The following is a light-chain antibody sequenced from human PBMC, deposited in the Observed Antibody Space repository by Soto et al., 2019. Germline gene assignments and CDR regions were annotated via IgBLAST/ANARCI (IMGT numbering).Light chain of an antibody. CDR3: QQYYSWRT. Sequence: IVMTQSPATLSVSPGERATLSCRAGQSIDNRLAWYQQRPGQAPRLLIYAASTRDTGIPARFSGSGSGTECTLTISGLQSEDFGVYYCQQYYSWRTFGQGTKVDTK. CDR1: QSIDNR. V-gene: IGKV3-15*01. CDR2: AAS. J-gene: IGKJ1*01.